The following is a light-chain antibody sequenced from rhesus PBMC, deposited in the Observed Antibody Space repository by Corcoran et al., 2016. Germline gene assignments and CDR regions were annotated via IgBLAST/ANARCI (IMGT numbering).Light chain of an antibody. V-gene: IGKV1-22*01. CDR1: QGISSW. Sequence: DIQMTQSPSSLSASVGDTVTITCRASQGISSWLAWYQQKPGKAPKLLIYRGASLQSGDPKRFSGIGSGTVFTLTISSLQSEDSATYSCQQYNSRPWTFGQGTKVEIK. J-gene: IGKJ1*01. CDR2: RGA. CDR3: QQYNSRPWT.